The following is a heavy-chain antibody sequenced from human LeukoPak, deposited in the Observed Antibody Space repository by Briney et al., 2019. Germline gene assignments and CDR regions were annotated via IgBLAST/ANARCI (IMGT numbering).Heavy chain of an antibody. CDR1: GFSFSSYE. CDR2: ISSSGTII. CDR3: ARAGIGSPYFFDY. Sequence: GGSLRLSCAASGFSFSSYEMNWVRLAPGKGLEWISYISSSGTIIYYADSVKGRFTISRDNAKNSLYLQMNSLRVEDTAVYYCARAGIGSPYFFDYWGQGTLVTVSS. D-gene: IGHD3-22*01. V-gene: IGHV3-48*03. J-gene: IGHJ4*02.